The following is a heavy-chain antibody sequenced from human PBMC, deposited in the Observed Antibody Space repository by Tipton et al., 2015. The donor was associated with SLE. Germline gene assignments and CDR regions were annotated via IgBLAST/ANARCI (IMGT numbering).Heavy chain of an antibody. D-gene: IGHD6-13*01. CDR1: GFTFDDYG. V-gene: IGHV3-33*08. Sequence: LRLSCAASGFTFDDYGMHWVRQAPGKGLEWVAVIWYDGSNKYYADSVKGRFTISRDNSKNTLYLQMNSLRAEDTAVYYCARSAAPGSSSSSSWYPFDYWGQGTLVTVSS. J-gene: IGHJ4*02. CDR2: IWYDGSNK. CDR3: ARSAAPGSSSSSSWYPFDY.